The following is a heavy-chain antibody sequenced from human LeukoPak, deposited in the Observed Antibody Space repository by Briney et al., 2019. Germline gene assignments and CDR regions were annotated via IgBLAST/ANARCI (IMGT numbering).Heavy chain of an antibody. Sequence: PSETLSLTCAVSGYSITSSYYWGWIRQPPGKRLEWIATIYHVGSPYYNPSLKSRVTISVDTSKNQFSLKLSSVTAADTAVYYCARGRRTALKIRYYFDYWGQGTLVTVSS. CDR2: IYHVGSP. D-gene: IGHD1-14*01. J-gene: IGHJ4*02. CDR3: ARGRRTALKIRYYFDY. CDR1: GYSITSSYY. V-gene: IGHV4-38-2*01.